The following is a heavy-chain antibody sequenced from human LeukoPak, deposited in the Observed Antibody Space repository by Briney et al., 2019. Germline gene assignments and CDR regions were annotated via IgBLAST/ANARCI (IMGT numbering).Heavy chain of an antibody. CDR2: IYYSGST. CDR3: ARGDYYDSSGYYYTVWFDP. Sequence: SETLSLTCTVSGGSISSSSYYWGWIRQPPGKGLEWIGSIYYSGSTYYNPSLKSRVTISVDTSKNQFSLKLSSVTAADTAVYYCARGDYYDSSGYYYTVWFDPWGQGTLVTVSS. CDR1: GGSISSSSYY. V-gene: IGHV4-39*07. J-gene: IGHJ5*02. D-gene: IGHD3-22*01.